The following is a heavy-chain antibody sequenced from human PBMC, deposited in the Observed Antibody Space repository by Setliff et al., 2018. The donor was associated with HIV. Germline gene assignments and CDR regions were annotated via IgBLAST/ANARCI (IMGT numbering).Heavy chain of an antibody. J-gene: IGHJ4*02. CDR3: VRQGWDQGRVSSYYFDY. D-gene: IGHD1-26*01. V-gene: IGHV4-59*08. CDR2: IYHTGTT. Sequence: LSLTCTVSGGSMNNYFWSWIRQPPGKGLQWMGYIYHTGTTNYNRSLESRLTMSVDTSKNQFSLKLTSMTAADTAVYYCVRQGWDQGRVSSYYFDYWGQGTLVTVSS. CDR1: GGSMNNYF.